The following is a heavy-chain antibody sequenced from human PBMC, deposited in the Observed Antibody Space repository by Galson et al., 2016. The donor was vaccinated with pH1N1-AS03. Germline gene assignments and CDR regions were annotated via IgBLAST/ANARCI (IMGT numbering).Heavy chain of an antibody. V-gene: IGHV4-39*07. CDR1: GGSISTSSYY. Sequence: ETLSLTCSVSGGSISTSSYYWGWIRQPPGTGLEWIGTVSQSGNTYFNPSLKSRVTISIDTSKNQFSLRLNSVTAADTAVCYCAKEATVPLWGQGTLVTVSS. J-gene: IGHJ1*01. CDR2: VSQSGNT. CDR3: AKEATVPL.